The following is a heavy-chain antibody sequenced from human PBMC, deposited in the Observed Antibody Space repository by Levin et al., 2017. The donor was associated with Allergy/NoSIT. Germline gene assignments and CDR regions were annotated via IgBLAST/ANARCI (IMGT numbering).Heavy chain of an antibody. V-gene: IGHV3-33*01. Sequence: LSLTCAASGFTFSSYGMHWVRQAPGKGLEWVAVIWYDGSNKYYADSVKGRFTISRDNSKNTLYLQMNSLRAEDTAVYYCARDVGIAAAGSDYWGQGTLVTVSS. CDR3: ARDVGIAAAGSDY. J-gene: IGHJ4*02. CDR2: IWYDGSNK. D-gene: IGHD6-13*01. CDR1: GFTFSSYG.